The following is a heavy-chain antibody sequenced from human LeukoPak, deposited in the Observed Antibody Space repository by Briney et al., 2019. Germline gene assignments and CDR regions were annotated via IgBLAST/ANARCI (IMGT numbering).Heavy chain of an antibody. J-gene: IGHJ3*02. Sequence: GGSLRLSCAASGFTFSSYWMSWVRQAPGKGLEWVANIKQDGSEKYYVDSVKGRFTISRDNAKNSLYLQMNSLRAEDTAVYYCARVLAAAGDDAFDIWGQGTMVTVSS. V-gene: IGHV3-7*01. D-gene: IGHD6-13*01. CDR2: IKQDGSEK. CDR1: GFTFSSYW. CDR3: ARVLAAAGDDAFDI.